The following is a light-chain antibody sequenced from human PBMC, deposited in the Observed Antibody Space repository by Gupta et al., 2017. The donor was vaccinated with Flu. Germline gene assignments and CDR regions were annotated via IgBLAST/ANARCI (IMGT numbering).Light chain of an antibody. CDR1: QSVSTY. V-gene: IGKV3-11*01. J-gene: IGKJ2*01. Sequence: ATLSLSPGERAILSCRASQSVSTYLAWYQQKPGQAPRLLMYDTSKRVAGIPAMFSGSGSGTDFTLTISTLEPEDFAVYYCQQRSDLPMYTFGQGTRLEIK. CDR3: QQRSDLPMYT. CDR2: DTS.